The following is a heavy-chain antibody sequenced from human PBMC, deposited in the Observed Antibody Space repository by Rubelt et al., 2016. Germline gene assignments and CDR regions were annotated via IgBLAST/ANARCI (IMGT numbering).Heavy chain of an antibody. CDR1: GNNFTNYY. Sequence: QVQLVQSGAEVKKPGASVNVACKASGNNFTNYYMHWVRQAPGQGMEWMGMINPSTGSTSYTQKFQGRVTMTRDTSTSTGYMELSSLRSEDTAVYYCARDRGREGDFDYWGQGTLVTVSS. J-gene: IGHJ4*02. CDR3: ARDRGREGDFDY. CDR2: INPSTGST. D-gene: IGHD1-26*01. V-gene: IGHV1-46*01.